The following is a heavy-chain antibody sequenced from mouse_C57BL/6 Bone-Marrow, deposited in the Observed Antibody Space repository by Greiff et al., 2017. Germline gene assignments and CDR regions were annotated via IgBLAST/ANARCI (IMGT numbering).Heavy chain of an antibody. J-gene: IGHJ3*01. CDR1: GFTFSSYA. D-gene: IGHD1-1*01. CDR3: ARDPIYYYGSSYGGFAY. V-gene: IGHV5-4*01. CDR2: ISDGGSYT. Sequence: EVKLVESGGGLVKPGGSLKLSCAASGFTFSSYAMSWVRQTPEKRLEWVATISDGGSYTYYPDNVKGRFTISRDNAKNNLYLQMSHLKSEDTAMYYSARDPIYYYGSSYGGFAYWGQGTLVTVSA.